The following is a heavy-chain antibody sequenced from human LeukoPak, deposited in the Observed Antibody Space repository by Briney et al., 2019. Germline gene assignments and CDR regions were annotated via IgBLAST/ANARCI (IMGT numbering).Heavy chain of an antibody. CDR2: ISGGGVTT. Sequence: GGSLRLSCVGSGFTSIAYALTWARQAPGKGLEWVSGISGGGVTTYYADSVKGRFTISRDNSKNTLYLQMNSLRAEDTALYHCARNNGMDVWGQGTTVIVSS. CDR3: ARNNGMDV. V-gene: IGHV3-23*01. CDR1: GFTSIAYA. J-gene: IGHJ6*02.